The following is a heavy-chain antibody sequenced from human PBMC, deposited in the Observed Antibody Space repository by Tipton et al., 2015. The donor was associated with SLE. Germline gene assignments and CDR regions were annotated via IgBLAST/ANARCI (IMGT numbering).Heavy chain of an antibody. D-gene: IGHD1-1*01. CDR1: GGSFSGYY. CDR2: INHSGNT. V-gene: IGHV4-34*01. J-gene: IGHJ3*02. Sequence: TLSLTCAVYGGSFSGYYWSWIRQPPGKGLEWIGEINHSGNTNYNPSPKSRVTISVDPSKNQFSLKLSSVTAADTAVYYCARGRELGRDDAFDIWGQGTMVTVSS. CDR3: ARGRELGRDDAFDI.